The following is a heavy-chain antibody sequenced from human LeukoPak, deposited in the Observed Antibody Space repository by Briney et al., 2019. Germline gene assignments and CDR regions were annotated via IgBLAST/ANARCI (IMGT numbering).Heavy chain of an antibody. D-gene: IGHD3-22*01. J-gene: IGHJ3*02. CDR1: GFTFDDYA. CDR3: AKGYYDSSGYSRDAFDI. Sequence: GRSLRLSCAASGFTFDDYAMHWVRQAPGKGLEWVSGISWNSGSIGYADSVKGRFTISRDNAKNSLYLQMNSLRAEDTALYYCAKGYYDSSGYSRDAFDIWGQGTMVTVSS. CDR2: ISWNSGSI. V-gene: IGHV3-9*01.